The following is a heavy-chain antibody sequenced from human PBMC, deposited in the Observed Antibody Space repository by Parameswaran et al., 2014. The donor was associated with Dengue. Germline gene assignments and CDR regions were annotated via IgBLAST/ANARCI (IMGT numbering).Heavy chain of an antibody. J-gene: IGHJ4*02. V-gene: IGHV5-51*01. D-gene: IGHD6-13*01. CDR2: IYPGDSDT. Sequence: VRQMPGKGLEWMGIIYPGDSDTRYSPSFQGQVTISADKSISTAYLQWSSLKASDTAMYYCARLFAAAGTGRDYWGQGTLVTVSS. CDR3: ARLFAAAGTGRDY.